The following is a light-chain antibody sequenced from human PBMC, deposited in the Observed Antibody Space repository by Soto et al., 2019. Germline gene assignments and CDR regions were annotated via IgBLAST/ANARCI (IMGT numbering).Light chain of an antibody. V-gene: IGKV3-11*01. CDR1: QSVSSC. CDR2: DAS. CDR3: QQSSNWPIT. Sequence: EIVLTQSPATLSLSPGERATLSCRASQSVSSCLAWYQQKPGQAPRLLIYDASNRATGIQARFSGSGSGTDFPPTISSLEPEDFAVYYCQQSSNWPITFGGGTKVEIK. J-gene: IGKJ4*01.